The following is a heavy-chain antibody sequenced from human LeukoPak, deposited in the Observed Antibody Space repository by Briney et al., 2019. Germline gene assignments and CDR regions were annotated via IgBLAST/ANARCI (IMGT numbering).Heavy chain of an antibody. J-gene: IGHJ3*02. V-gene: IGHV3-30-3*01. CDR3: ARPLDYDIVTGHFPNAFDI. CDR1: GFTFSSYA. CDR2: ISYNGSNK. Sequence: PGGSLRLSCAASGFTFSSYAMHWVRQAPGKGLEWVAVISYNGSNKYYADSVKGRFTISRDNSKNTLYLQMYSLRAEDTAVYNCARPLDYDIVTGHFPNAFDIWGQGTMVTVSS. D-gene: IGHD3-9*01.